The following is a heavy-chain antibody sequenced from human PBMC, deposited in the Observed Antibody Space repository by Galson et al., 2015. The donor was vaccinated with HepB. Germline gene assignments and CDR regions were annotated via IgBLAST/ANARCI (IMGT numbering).Heavy chain of an antibody. D-gene: IGHD6-25*01. Sequence: SETLSLTCAVHGASVSGYNWNWIRHSPGKGLEWIGQIDHSGETDYNTSLSSRLTISLDTSKNQFSLKLTSVTAPDTAIYFCARRPDGFDIWGQGTRVNVSS. CDR1: GASVSGYN. J-gene: IGHJ3*02. V-gene: IGHV4-34*01. CDR3: ARRPDGFDI. CDR2: IDHSGET.